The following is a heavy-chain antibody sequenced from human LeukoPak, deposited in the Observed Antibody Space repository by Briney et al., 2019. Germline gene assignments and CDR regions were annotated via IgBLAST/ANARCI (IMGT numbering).Heavy chain of an antibody. V-gene: IGHV4-4*07. J-gene: IGHJ4*02. CDR2: IYTSGGS. Sequence: SETLSLTCTVSGGFIASYSWSWIRQPAGKGLEWIGRIYTSGGSDYNPSLTSRVTMSLDTSKNQFYLKMTSVTAADTAVCYCARGPSGYYYGWGQGILVTVSS. D-gene: IGHD3-22*01. CDR3: ARGPSGYYYG. CDR1: GGFIASYS.